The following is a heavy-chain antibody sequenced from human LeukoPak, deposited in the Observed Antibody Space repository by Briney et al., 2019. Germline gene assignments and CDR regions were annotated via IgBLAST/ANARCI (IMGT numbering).Heavy chain of an antibody. CDR1: GFTFSSYA. CDR3: ASDPLWFGENHDAFDI. Sequence: GGSLRLSCAASGFTFSSYAMHWVRQAPGKGLEWVAVISYDGSNKYYADSVKGRFTISRDNSKNTLYLQMNRLRAEDTAVYYCASDPLWFGENHDAFDIWGQGTMVTVSS. V-gene: IGHV3-30-3*01. D-gene: IGHD3-10*01. CDR2: ISYDGSNK. J-gene: IGHJ3*02.